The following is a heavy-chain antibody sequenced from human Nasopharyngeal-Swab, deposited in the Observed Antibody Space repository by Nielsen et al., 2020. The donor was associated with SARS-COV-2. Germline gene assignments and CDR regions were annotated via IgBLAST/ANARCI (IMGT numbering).Heavy chain of an antibody. CDR3: ARGIYDSSGYYSIGDYFDY. D-gene: IGHD3-22*01. Sequence: ASVKVSCKASGCTFTSYAMNWVRQAPGQGLEWMGWINTNTGNPTYAQGFTGRFVFSLDTSVSTAYLQISSLKAEDTAVYYCARGIYDSSGYYSIGDYFDYWGQGTLVTVSS. CDR2: INTNTGNP. CDR1: GCTFTSYA. J-gene: IGHJ4*02. V-gene: IGHV7-4-1*02.